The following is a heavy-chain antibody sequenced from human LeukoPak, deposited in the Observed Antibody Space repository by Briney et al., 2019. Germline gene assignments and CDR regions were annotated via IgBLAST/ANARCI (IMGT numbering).Heavy chain of an antibody. Sequence: GGSLRVSCAASGFTFSSYAMHWVRQAPGKGLEWVAVISYDGSNKYYADSVKGRFTISRDNSKNTLYLQMNSLRAEDTAVYYCARADSEGVTIFGVVIIGPLGYWGQGTLVTVSS. V-gene: IGHV3-30-3*01. D-gene: IGHD3-3*01. CDR1: GFTFSSYA. CDR2: ISYDGSNK. CDR3: ARADSEGVTIFGVVIIGPLGY. J-gene: IGHJ4*02.